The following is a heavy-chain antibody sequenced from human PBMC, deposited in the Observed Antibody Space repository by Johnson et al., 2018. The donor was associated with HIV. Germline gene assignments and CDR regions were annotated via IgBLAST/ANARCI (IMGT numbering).Heavy chain of an antibody. J-gene: IGHJ3*02. CDR3: APIAAHHDAFDI. CDR2: IRYDGSNK. CDR1: GFTFSSYG. D-gene: IGHD6-6*01. Sequence: QVQLVESGGGLVQPGGSLRLSCADSGFTFSSYGMHWVRQAPGKGLEWVAFIRYDGSNKYYADSVKGRFTISRDNSKNTLYLQMNSLRAEDTAVYYCAPIAAHHDAFDIWGQGTMVTVS. V-gene: IGHV3-30*02.